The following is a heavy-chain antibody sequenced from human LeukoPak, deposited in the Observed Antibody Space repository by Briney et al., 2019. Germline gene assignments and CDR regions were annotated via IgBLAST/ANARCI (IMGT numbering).Heavy chain of an antibody. CDR1: GGSISSYY. J-gene: IGHJ5*02. Sequence: PSETLSLTCTVSGGSISSYYWSWIRQPAGKGLEWIGRIYNSESINYNPSLKSRVTMSIDTSKNQFSLKLNSVTAADTAVYYCARDRSSSYTRDWFDPWAQGVLVTVSS. CDR2: IYNSESI. D-gene: IGHD6-13*01. V-gene: IGHV4-4*07. CDR3: ARDRSSSYTRDWFDP.